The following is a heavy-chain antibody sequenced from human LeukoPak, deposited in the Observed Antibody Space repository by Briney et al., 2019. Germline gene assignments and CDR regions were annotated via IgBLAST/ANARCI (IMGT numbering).Heavy chain of an antibody. J-gene: IGHJ5*02. Sequence: PSETLSLTCTVSGGSISSYYWSWIRQPPGKGLEWIGYIYYSGRTNYNPSLKSRVTISVDTSKNQFSLKLSSVTAADTAVYYCARVAGGYCSGGSCFELNWFDPWGQGTLVTVSS. V-gene: IGHV4-59*01. CDR1: GGSISSYY. CDR2: IYYSGRT. D-gene: IGHD2-15*01. CDR3: ARVAGGYCSGGSCFELNWFDP.